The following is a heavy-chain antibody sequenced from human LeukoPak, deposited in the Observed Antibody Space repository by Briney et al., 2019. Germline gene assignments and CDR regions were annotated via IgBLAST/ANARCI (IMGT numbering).Heavy chain of an antibody. CDR1: GYTFTSYG. CDR3: ARDSQNQPGYSSSWSPFHFDY. CDR2: ISAYNGNT. V-gene: IGHV1-18*01. Sequence: RASVKVSCKASGYTFTSYGISWVRQAPGQGLEWMGWISAYNGNTNYAQKLQGRVTMTTDTSTSTAYMELRSLRSDDTAVHYCARDSQNQPGYSSSWSPFHFDYWGQGTLVTVSS. J-gene: IGHJ4*02. D-gene: IGHD6-13*01.